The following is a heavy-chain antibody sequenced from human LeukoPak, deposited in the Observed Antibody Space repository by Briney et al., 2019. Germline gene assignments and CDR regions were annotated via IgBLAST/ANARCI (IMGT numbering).Heavy chain of an antibody. CDR3: ARVAHRSSWLRYCDY. CDR2: ISWNSGSI. CDR1: GFTFDDYA. Sequence: PGGSLRLSCAASGFTFDDYAMHWVRQAPGKGLEWVSGISWNSGSIGYADSVKGRFTISRDNSKNTLYLQMNSLRAEDTAVYYCARVAHRSSWLRYCDYWGQGTLVTVSS. V-gene: IGHV3-9*01. D-gene: IGHD6-13*01. J-gene: IGHJ4*02.